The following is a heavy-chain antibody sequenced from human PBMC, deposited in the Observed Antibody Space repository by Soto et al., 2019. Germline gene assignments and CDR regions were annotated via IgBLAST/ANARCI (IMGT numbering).Heavy chain of an antibody. CDR3: ARGGYDFWSGYYWFWDY. CDR1: GGSISSYY. D-gene: IGHD3-3*01. J-gene: IGHJ4*02. Sequence: SETLSLTCTVSGGSISSYYWSWIRQPPGKGLEWIGYIYYSGSTNYNPALKSRVTISVDTSKNQFSLKLSSVTAADTAVYYCARGGYDFWSGYYWFWDYWGQGTLVTVSS. CDR2: IYYSGST. V-gene: IGHV4-59*01.